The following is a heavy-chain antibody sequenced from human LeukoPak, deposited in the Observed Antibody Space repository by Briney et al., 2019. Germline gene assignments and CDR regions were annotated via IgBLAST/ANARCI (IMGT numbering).Heavy chain of an antibody. J-gene: IGHJ4*02. Sequence: GGSLRLSCAASEFTSTSYGMHWVRQAPGRGLEWVTHISSDGIQKYYADSVKGRFTISRDNSNNTLFLQMNGLRSEDTAVYYCATDLGPQLGYDSWGQGTLVTVSS. D-gene: IGHD1-1*01. CDR3: ATDLGPQLGYDS. CDR1: EFTSTSYG. V-gene: IGHV3-30*03. CDR2: ISSDGIQK.